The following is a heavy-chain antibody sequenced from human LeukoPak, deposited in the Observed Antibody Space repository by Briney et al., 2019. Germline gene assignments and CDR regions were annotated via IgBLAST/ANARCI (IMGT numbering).Heavy chain of an antibody. CDR3: ARGTYYYDSSGYWDWFDP. CDR2: IYYSGST. D-gene: IGHD3-22*01. V-gene: IGHV4-31*03. CDR1: GGSISGGGYY. J-gene: IGHJ5*02. Sequence: SETLSLTCTVSGGSISGGGYYWSWIRQHPRKGLEWIGYIYYSGSTYYNPSLKSRVTISVDTSKNQFSLKLSSVTAADTAVYYCARGTYYYDSSGYWDWFDPWGQGTLVTVSS.